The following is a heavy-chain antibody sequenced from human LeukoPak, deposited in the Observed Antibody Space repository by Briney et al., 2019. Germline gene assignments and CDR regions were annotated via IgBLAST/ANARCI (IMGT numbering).Heavy chain of an antibody. CDR1: GFTFKDYW. J-gene: IGHJ6*02. CDR2: INKEGNEE. Sequence: PGGSLRLPCATSGFTFKDYWMSWVRQAPGKGPEWVANINKEGNEEHFVDSVKGRFTVSRDNAKNSLFLQMNSLRVEDTAVYYCATYKNWVAGDVWGQGTTVSVSS. D-gene: IGHD7-27*01. CDR3: ATYKNWVAGDV. V-gene: IGHV3-7*01.